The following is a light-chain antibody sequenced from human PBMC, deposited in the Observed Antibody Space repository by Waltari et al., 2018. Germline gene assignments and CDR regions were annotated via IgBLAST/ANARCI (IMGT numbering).Light chain of an antibody. V-gene: IGKV1-27*01. J-gene: IGKJ2*03. CDR3: QQDYTTPYS. Sequence: GDTVPVTCRASQGINKELTWYQQKPGKAPTLLIYAASSLQTGVSSRFSGSGSGTDFTLTISSLQPEDVATYYCQQDYTTPYSFGQGTKVEIK. CDR1: QGINKE. CDR2: AAS.